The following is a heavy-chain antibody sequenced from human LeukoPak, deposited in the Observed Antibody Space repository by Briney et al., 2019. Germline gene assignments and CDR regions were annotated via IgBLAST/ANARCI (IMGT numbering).Heavy chain of an antibody. V-gene: IGHV3-48*01. J-gene: IGHJ4*02. CDR2: ISSSSSTI. Sequence: GGSLRLSCAASGFSFSSYTMNWVRQAPGKGLEWVSYISSSSSTIYYADSVKGRFTISRDNAKNSLYLQMNSLRAEDTAVYYCARDLNARYYYGSGSYCDYWGQGTLVTVSS. CDR3: ARDLNARYYYGSGSYCDY. D-gene: IGHD3-10*01. CDR1: GFSFSSYT.